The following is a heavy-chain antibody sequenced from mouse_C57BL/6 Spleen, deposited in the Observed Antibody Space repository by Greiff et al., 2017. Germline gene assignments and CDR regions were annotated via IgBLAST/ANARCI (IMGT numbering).Heavy chain of an antibody. J-gene: IGHJ3*01. CDR2: INPSHGGT. CDR1: GYTFTSYW. V-gene: IGHV1-53*01. CDR3: ATQGDWFGY. Sequence: QVQLQQPGTELVKPGASVKLSCKASGYTFTSYWMHWVKQRPGQGLEWIGNINPSHGGTNYHEKFKSKATLTVDTSASTAYMQLSSLTSADSAVDYCATQGDWFGYWGQGTLGTVSA.